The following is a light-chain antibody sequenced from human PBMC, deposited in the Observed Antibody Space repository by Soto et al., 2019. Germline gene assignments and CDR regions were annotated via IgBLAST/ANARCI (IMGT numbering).Light chain of an antibody. Sequence: TQSPSTLSATAGDRATLSCRASQSVSSNLAWYQQKPGQAPRLLIYDASNRATGIPARFSGSGSATDFTLTISSLEPEDFAVYYCQQRSSWITFGQGTRLEIK. CDR3: QQRSSWIT. V-gene: IGKV3-11*01. J-gene: IGKJ5*01. CDR2: DAS. CDR1: QSVSSN.